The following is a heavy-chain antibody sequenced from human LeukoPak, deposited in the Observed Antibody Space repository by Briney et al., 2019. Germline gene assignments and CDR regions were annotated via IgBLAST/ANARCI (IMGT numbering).Heavy chain of an antibody. V-gene: IGHV3-23*01. J-gene: IGHJ4*02. Sequence: GVSLRLSCAASGFTFSSYAMSWVRQAPGKGLEWVSAISGSGGSTYYADSVEGRFTISRDNSKNTLYLQMNSLRAEDTAVYYCAKGTVTTPLVDYWGQGTLVTVSS. CDR2: ISGSGGST. CDR1: GFTFSSYA. CDR3: AKGTVTTPLVDY. D-gene: IGHD4-11*01.